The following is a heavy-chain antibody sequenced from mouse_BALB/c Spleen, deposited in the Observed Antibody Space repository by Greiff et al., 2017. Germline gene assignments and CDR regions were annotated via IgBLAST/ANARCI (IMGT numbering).Heavy chain of an antibody. J-gene: IGHJ3*01. V-gene: IGHV1-54*01. D-gene: IGHD2-10*01. Sequence: QVQLQQSGAELVRPGTSVKISCKASGYTFTNYWLGWVKQRPGHGLEWIGGINPSNGGTNFNEKFKSKATLTVDKSSSTAYMQLSSLTSEDSAVYYCTSPAYYGNCRFAYWGQGTLVTVSA. CDR2: INPSNGGT. CDR1: GYTFTNYW. CDR3: TSPAYYGNCRFAY.